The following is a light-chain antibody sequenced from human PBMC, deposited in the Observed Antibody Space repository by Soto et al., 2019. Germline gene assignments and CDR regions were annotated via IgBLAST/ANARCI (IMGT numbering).Light chain of an antibody. CDR3: SSFTTSKTWV. CDR1: SSDVGAYDY. CDR2: EVS. V-gene: IGLV2-14*01. J-gene: IGLJ3*02. Sequence: QSALTQPASVSGSPGQSITISCTGTSSDVGAYDYVSWYQQHPGKAPKFMLYEVSNRPSGLSDRFSGSKSGNTASLTISGLQAEDEAEYYCSSFTTSKTWVFGGGTKLTVL.